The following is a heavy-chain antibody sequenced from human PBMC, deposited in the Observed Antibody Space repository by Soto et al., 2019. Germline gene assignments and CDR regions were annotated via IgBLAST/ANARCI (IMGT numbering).Heavy chain of an antibody. D-gene: IGHD6-13*01. J-gene: IGHJ6*02. V-gene: IGHV3-53*01. CDR2: IYSGGST. CDR1: GFTVSSNY. CDR3: ARDRISSSWYTRYYYYYGMDV. Sequence: PGGSLRLSCAASGFTVSSNYMSWVRQAPGKGLEWVSVIYSGGSTYYADSVKGRFTISRDNSKNTLYLQMNSLRAEDTAVYYCARDRISSSWYTRYYYYYGMDVWGQGTTVTVSS.